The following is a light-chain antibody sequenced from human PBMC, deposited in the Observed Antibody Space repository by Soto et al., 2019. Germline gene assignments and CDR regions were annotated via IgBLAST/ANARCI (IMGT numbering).Light chain of an antibody. J-gene: IGLJ2*01. CDR3: SSYTSSKTLL. Sequence: ALTQPASVSGSPGQSITISCTGTSSDVGGYNYVAWYQQYPGKAPKLMIYDVFNRPSGVSDRFSASKSGNTASLTISGLQAADEADYYCSSYTSSKTLLFGGGTKLTVL. V-gene: IGLV2-14*01. CDR1: SSDVGGYNY. CDR2: DVF.